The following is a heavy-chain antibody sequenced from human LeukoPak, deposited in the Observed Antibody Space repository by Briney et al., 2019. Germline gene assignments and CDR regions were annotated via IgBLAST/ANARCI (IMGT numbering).Heavy chain of an antibody. D-gene: IGHD6-19*01. CDR3: ARDRVAEAGPNDY. CDR2: INPNSGDT. V-gene: IGHV1-2*02. J-gene: IGHJ4*02. Sequence: GASVKVSCKASGYTFTSYYMHWVRQAPGQGLEWMGWINPNSGDTNYAQRFQGRVTMTRDTSISTASLELSRLRSDDTAVYFCARDRVAEAGPNDYWGQGTLVTVSS. CDR1: GYTFTSYY.